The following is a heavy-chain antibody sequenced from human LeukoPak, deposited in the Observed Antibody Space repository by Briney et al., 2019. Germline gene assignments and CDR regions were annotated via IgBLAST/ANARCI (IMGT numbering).Heavy chain of an antibody. V-gene: IGHV3-53*01. CDR1: GFTVSSNY. CDR3: AKAMGDYGDSDYFYYYGMDV. J-gene: IGHJ6*02. D-gene: IGHD4-17*01. Sequence: GGSLRLSCAASGFTVSSNYMSWVRQAPGKGLEWVSVIYSGGSTYYADSVKGRFTISRHNSKNTLYLQMNSLRAEDTAVYYCAKAMGDYGDSDYFYYYGMDVWGQGTTVSVSS. CDR2: IYSGGST.